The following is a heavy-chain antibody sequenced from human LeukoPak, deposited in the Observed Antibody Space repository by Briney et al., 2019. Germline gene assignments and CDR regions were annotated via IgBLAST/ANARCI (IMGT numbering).Heavy chain of an antibody. V-gene: IGHV3-23*01. CDR3: ARGGVVPAAILDY. CDR1: GFTFSYA. J-gene: IGHJ4*02. D-gene: IGHD2-2*02. CDR2: ISGSGGST. Sequence: GGSLRLSCAASGFTFSYAMSWVRQAPGKGLEWVSAISGSGGSTYYADSVKGRFTISRDNSKNTLYLQMNSLRAEDTAVYYCARGGVVPAAILDYWGQGTLVTVSS.